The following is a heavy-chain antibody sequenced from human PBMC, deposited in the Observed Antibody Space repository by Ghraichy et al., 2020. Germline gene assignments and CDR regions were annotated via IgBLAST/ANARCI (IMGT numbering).Heavy chain of an antibody. CDR2: ISSGSSPR. CDR3: VRDLERFGVREY. J-gene: IGHJ4*02. Sequence: GGSLRLSCAVSGFTFSSYDMNWVRQAPGKGLEWVSYISSGSSPRHYADSVKGRFTVSRDNAKNSLYLQMNSLRDEDTAVYYCVRDLERFGVREYWGQGTLVTVSS. CDR1: GFTFSSYD. D-gene: IGHD3-10*01. V-gene: IGHV3-48*02.